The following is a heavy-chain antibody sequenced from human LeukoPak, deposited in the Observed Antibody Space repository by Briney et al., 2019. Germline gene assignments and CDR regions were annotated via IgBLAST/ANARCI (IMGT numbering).Heavy chain of an antibody. V-gene: IGHV4-38-2*02. J-gene: IGHJ4*02. CDR3: ARGGSLWKFSN. CDR1: GYSISSGYY. Sequence: SETLSLTCTVSGYSISSGYYWGWIRQPPGKGLEWIGSIYYGVSTYYNPSLKSRVIISVDTSKNQFSLKLSSVTAADTAVYYCARGGSLWKFSNWGQGTLVTVSS. CDR2: IYYGVST. D-gene: IGHD2/OR15-2a*01.